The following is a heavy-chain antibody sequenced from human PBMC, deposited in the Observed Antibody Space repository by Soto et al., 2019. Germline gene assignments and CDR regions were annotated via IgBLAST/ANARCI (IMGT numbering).Heavy chain of an antibody. CDR2: ISGSGGST. V-gene: IGHV3-23*01. J-gene: IGHJ4*02. CDR3: AKDAPTLFYDILTGSRPYYFDY. D-gene: IGHD3-9*01. Sequence: GGSLRLSCAASGFTFSSYAMSWVRQAPGKGLEWVSAISGSGGSTYYADSVKGRFTISRDNSKNTLYLQMNSLRAEDTAVYYCAKDAPTLFYDILTGSRPYYFDYWGQGTLVTVS. CDR1: GFTFSSYA.